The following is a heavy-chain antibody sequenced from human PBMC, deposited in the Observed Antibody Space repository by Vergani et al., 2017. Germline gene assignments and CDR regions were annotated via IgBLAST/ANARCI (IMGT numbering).Heavy chain of an antibody. CDR2: MNPNSGNT. D-gene: IGHD6-19*01. Sequence: QVQLVQSGAEVKKPGASVKVSCKASGYTFTSYDINWVRQATGQGLEWMGWMNPNSGNTGYAQKFQGRVTMTRNTSISTAYMELSSLRSEDTAVYYCARDGRPAKEQWLDPTFDYWGQGTLVTVSS. CDR3: ARDGRPAKEQWLDPTFDY. CDR1: GYTFTSYD. V-gene: IGHV1-8*01. J-gene: IGHJ4*02.